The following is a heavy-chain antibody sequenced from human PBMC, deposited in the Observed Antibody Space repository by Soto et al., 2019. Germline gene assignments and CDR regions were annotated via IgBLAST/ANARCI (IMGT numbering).Heavy chain of an antibody. CDR3: AKDTYSRGAFDI. CDR2: ISYDGSNK. J-gene: IGHJ3*02. Sequence: PRLSLRLSCAASGFTFSSYGMHWVRQAPGKGLEWVAVISYDGSNKYYADSVKGRFTISRDNSKNTLYLQMNSLRAEDTAVYYCAKDTYSRGAFDIWGQGTLVNV. D-gene: IGHD2-21*01. CDR1: GFTFSSYG. V-gene: IGHV3-30*18.